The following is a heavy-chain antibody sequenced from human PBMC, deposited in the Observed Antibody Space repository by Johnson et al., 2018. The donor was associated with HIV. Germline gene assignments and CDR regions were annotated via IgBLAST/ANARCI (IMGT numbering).Heavy chain of an antibody. Sequence: QVQLVESVGGVVQPGRSLRLSCAASGFTFSSYAMHWVRQAPGKGLEWVAVISYDGSDKYYADSVKGRFTISRDNSKNTLYLQMNSLRAEDTAVYYCARAPSRLRYFDWSEDAFEIWGQGTMVTVSS. D-gene: IGHD3-9*01. CDR3: ARAPSRLRYFDWSEDAFEI. V-gene: IGHV3-30*04. CDR2: ISYDGSDK. CDR1: GFTFSSYA. J-gene: IGHJ3*02.